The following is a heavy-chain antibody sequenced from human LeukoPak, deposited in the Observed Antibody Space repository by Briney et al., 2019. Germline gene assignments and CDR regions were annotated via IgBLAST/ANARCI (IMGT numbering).Heavy chain of an antibody. J-gene: IGHJ4*02. V-gene: IGHV1-58*01. CDR3: ARPRTYYDYWNGFPPFDY. CDR2: TVVGSGNT. D-gene: IGHD3-3*01. CDR1: GFTFTSSA. Sequence: SVKVSCKASGFTFTSSAVQWVRQARGQRLEWIGWTVVGSGNTNYAQKFQERVTITRDMSTSTAYMELSSLRSEDTAVYYCARPRTYYDYWNGFPPFDYWGQGTLVTISP.